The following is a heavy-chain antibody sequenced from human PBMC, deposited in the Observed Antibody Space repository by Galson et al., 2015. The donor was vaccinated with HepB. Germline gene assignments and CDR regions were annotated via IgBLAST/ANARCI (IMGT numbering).Heavy chain of an antibody. CDR2: IRSKAYGGTT. V-gene: IGHV3-49*03. Sequence: SLRLSCAASRFTFGDYAMSWFRQAPGKGLEWVGFIRSKAYGGTTEYAASVKGRFTISRDDSKSIAYLQMNSLKTEDTAVYYCTRDRYCSSTSCYKDYYYYGMDVWGQGTTVTVSS. CDR1: RFTFGDYA. D-gene: IGHD2-2*02. J-gene: IGHJ6*02. CDR3: TRDRYCSSTSCYKDYYYYGMDV.